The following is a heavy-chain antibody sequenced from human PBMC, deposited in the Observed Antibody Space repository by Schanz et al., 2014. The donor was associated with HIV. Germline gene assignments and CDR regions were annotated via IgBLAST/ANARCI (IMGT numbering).Heavy chain of an antibody. J-gene: IGHJ6*02. Sequence: EGQLVESGGGLVQPGGSLRLSCAASGFTFKTYWMSWVRQAPGKGLEWLANIKLDGSEKYYVDSVKGRFTISRDNTKNSLYLQMNSLRAEDTAVYFCTRGRFLERGGMDVWGQGTAVTVSS. CDR2: IKLDGSEK. CDR3: TRGRFLERGGMDV. CDR1: GFTFKTYW. D-gene: IGHD3-3*01. V-gene: IGHV3-7*01.